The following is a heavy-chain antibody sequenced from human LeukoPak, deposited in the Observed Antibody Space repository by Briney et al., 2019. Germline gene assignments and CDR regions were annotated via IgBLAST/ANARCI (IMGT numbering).Heavy chain of an antibody. D-gene: IGHD5-18*01. J-gene: IGHJ6*03. CDR1: GGSFSAYY. Sequence: SETLSLTCAVSGGSFSAYYWSWIRQSPVKGLEWIGQINHSGSTNYNPSLKSRVTISVDTSKNQFSLKLSSVTAADTAVYYCARGGGYGYGPRYYYMDVWGKGTTVTVSS. CDR3: ARGGGYGYGPRYYYMDV. CDR2: INHSGST. V-gene: IGHV4-34*01.